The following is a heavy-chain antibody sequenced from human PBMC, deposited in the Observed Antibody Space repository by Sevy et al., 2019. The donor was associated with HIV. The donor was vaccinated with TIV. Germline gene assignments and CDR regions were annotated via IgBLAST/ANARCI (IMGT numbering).Heavy chain of an antibody. D-gene: IGHD3-22*01. Sequence: GGSLRLSCAASGFTFSSYSMNWVRQAPGKGLEWVSYISSSSSTIYYADSVKGRFTISRDNAKNSLYLQMNSLRDEETAVYYCARDQMIVVVRGDAFDIWGQGTMVTVSS. J-gene: IGHJ3*02. V-gene: IGHV3-48*02. CDR2: ISSSSSTI. CDR1: GFTFSSYS. CDR3: ARDQMIVVVRGDAFDI.